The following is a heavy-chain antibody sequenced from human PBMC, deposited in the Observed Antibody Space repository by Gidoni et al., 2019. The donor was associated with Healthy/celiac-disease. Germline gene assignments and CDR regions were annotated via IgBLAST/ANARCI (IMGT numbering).Heavy chain of an antibody. CDR1: VGSFSGYY. CDR3: ARVKRWLRSGWFDP. J-gene: IGHJ5*02. CDR2: INHSGST. D-gene: IGHD5-12*01. Sequence: QVQLQQWGAVLLKPSETLSLTCAVYVGSFSGYYLSWIRQPPGKGLEWIWEINHSGSTNDNPSLKSRVTISVDTSKNQFSLKLSSVTAADTAVYYCARVKRWLRSGWFDPWGQGTLVTVSS. V-gene: IGHV4-34*01.